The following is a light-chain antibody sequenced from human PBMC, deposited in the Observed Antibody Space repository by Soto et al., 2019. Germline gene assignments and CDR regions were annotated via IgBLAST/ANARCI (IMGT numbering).Light chain of an antibody. Sequence: DIQMTQSPSSLSASVGDRVTITCRASQSITDYLNWYEQKPGKAPKRLIFGASILQTGVPSRFSGSEFGTDFTLTINSLQPEDFETYFCQQSYSTPWSFGQGTKVEI. V-gene: IGKV1-39*01. CDR3: QQSYSTPWS. CDR1: QSITDY. CDR2: GAS. J-gene: IGKJ1*01.